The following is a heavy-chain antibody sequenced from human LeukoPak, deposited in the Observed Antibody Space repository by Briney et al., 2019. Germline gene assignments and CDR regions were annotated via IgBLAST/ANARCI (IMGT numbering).Heavy chain of an antibody. D-gene: IGHD3-16*02. CDR3: AGYYDYVWGSYRYFDY. Sequence: GGSLRLSCAASGFTFITYWMTWVRQAPGKGLEWVANIKQDGSEKYYVDSVKGRFTISRDNAKNSLYLQMNSLRAEDTAVYYCAGYYDYVWGSYRYFDYWGQGTLVTVSS. V-gene: IGHV3-7*01. CDR1: GFTFITYW. J-gene: IGHJ4*02. CDR2: IKQDGSEK.